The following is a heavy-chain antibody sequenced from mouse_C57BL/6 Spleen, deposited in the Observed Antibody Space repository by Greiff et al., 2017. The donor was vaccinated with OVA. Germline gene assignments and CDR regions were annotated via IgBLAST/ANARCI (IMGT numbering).Heavy chain of an antibody. J-gene: IGHJ2*01. Sequence: EVQRVESGEGLVKPGGSLKLSCAASGFTFSSYAMSWVRQTPEKRLEWVAYISSGGNYLYYADTVKGRFTISRDNARNTLYLQMSSLKSEDTAMYYCTRVLLYYFDYWGQGTTLTVSS. V-gene: IGHV5-9-1*02. CDR2: ISSGGNYL. D-gene: IGHD1-1*01. CDR3: TRVLLYYFDY. CDR1: GFTFSSYA.